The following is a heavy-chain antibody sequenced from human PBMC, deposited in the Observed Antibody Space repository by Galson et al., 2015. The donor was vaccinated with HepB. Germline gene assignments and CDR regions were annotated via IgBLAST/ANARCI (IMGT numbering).Heavy chain of an antibody. J-gene: IGHJ6*02. CDR2: INAGNGNT. V-gene: IGHV1-3*01. CDR1: GYTFTSYA. CDR3: RGIAAAGYYYYGMDV. Sequence: SVKVSCKASGYTFTSYAMHWVRQAPGQRLEWMGWINAGNGNTKYSQKFQGRVTITRDTSASTAYMELSSLRSEDTAVYYCRGIAAAGYYYYGMDVWGQGTTVTVSS. D-gene: IGHD6-13*01.